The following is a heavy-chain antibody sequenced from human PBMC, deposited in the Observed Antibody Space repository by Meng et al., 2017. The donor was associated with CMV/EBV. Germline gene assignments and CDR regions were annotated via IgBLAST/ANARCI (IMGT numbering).Heavy chain of an antibody. CDR2: IRYDGSSK. J-gene: IGHJ4*02. V-gene: IGHV3-30*02. CDR3: AKDLWVRQLNTSPSFGY. D-gene: IGHD2-2*01. CDR1: GFTFDIYG. Sequence: GGSLRLSCAASGFTFDIYGLHWARQAPGKGLEWVAFIRYDGSSKYSSDSVKGRFTISRDNSKNTMYLQMNSLTTEDTAIYYCAKDLWVRQLNTSPSFGYWGQGTLVTVSS.